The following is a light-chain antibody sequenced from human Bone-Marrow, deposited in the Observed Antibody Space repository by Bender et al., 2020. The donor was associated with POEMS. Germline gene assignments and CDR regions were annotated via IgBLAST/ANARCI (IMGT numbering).Light chain of an antibody. CDR2: RTN. J-gene: IGLJ3*02. CDR1: SSNIGNNY. CDR3: AAWDDSLSGLWV. V-gene: IGLV1-47*01. Sequence: QSVLTQPPSASGTPGQRVTISCSGSSSNIGNNYVYWYQQFPGTAPKLLIYRTNQRPSGVPDRFSGSKSGTSASLAISGLRSEDEADYFCAAWDDSLSGLWVFGGGTKVTVL.